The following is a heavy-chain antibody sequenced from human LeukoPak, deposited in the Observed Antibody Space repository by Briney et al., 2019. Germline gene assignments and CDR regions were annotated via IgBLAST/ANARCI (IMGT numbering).Heavy chain of an antibody. CDR1: GFTFSSYA. J-gene: IGHJ4*02. D-gene: IGHD3-22*01. CDR2: ISGSGGST. V-gene: IGHV3-23*01. Sequence: GGSLRLSCAASGFTFSSYAMSWVRQAPGKGLEWVSAISGSGGSTYYADSVKGRFTISRDNSKNTLYLQMNSLRAEDTDVYYCAKGDYDSSGYLYYFDYWGQGTLVTVSS. CDR3: AKGDYDSSGYLYYFDY.